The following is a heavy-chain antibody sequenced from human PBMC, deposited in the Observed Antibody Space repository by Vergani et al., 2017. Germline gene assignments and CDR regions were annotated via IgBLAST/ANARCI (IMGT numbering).Heavy chain of an antibody. CDR3: ARVYLDNYYGSGSYYNWGYYYYGMDV. V-gene: IGHV3-11*04. D-gene: IGHD3-10*01. Sequence: QVQLVESGGGLVKPGGSLRLSCAASGFTFSDYYMTWIRQAPGKGLEWISYISGSGHTKYYADSVKGRFTISRDNAKNSLYLQMNSLRAEDTAVYYCARVYLDNYYGSGSYYNWGYYYYGMDVWGQGTTVTVSS. CDR2: ISGSGHTK. J-gene: IGHJ6*02. CDR1: GFTFSDYY.